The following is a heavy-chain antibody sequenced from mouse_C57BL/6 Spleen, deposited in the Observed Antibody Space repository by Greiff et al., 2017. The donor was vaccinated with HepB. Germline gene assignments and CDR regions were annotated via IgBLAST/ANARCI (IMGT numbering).Heavy chain of an antibody. CDR1: GYTFTDYY. CDR3: ARNDYGSSLYYFDY. D-gene: IGHD1-1*01. V-gene: IGHV1-26*01. Sequence: EVQLQQSGPELVKPGASVKISCKASGYTFTDYYMNWVKQSHGKSLEWIGDINPNNGGTSYNQKFKGKATLTVDKSSSTAYMELRSLTSEDSAVYYCARNDYGSSLYYFDYWGQGTTLTVSS. J-gene: IGHJ2*01. CDR2: INPNNGGT.